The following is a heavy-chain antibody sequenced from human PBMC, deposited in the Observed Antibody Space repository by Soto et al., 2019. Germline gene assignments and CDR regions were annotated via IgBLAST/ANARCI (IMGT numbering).Heavy chain of an antibody. Sequence: QVQLQQWGAGLLKPSETLSLTCAVYGGSFSGYYWSWIRQPPGKGLEWIGEINHSGSTNYNPSLKSRVTISVDTSKIQFSLKLSSVTAADTAVYYCARRTFWSGYYGRAFDIWGQGTMVTVSS. CDR1: GGSFSGYY. CDR2: INHSGST. D-gene: IGHD3-3*01. CDR3: ARRTFWSGYYGRAFDI. V-gene: IGHV4-34*01. J-gene: IGHJ3*02.